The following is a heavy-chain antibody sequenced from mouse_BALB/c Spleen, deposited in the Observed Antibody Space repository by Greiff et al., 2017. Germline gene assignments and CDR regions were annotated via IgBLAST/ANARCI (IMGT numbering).Heavy chain of an antibody. CDR3: ARGYYVRNYFDY. D-gene: IGHD2-3*01. J-gene: IGHJ2*01. CDR1: GFNIKDYY. CDR2: IDPENGNT. V-gene: IGHV14-1*02. Sequence: VQLQQSGAELVKPGASVKLSCTASGFNIKDYYMHWVKQRPEQGLEWIGWIDPENGNTIYDPKFQGKASITADTSSNTAYLQLSSLTSEDTAVYYCARGYYVRNYFDYWGQGTTLTVSS.